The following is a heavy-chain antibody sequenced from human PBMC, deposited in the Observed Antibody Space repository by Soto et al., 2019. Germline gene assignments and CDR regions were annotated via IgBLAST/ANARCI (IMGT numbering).Heavy chain of an antibody. CDR2: INHSGST. Sequence: SETLSLTCGVSGYSLTSGYHWGWIRQPPGKGLEWIGTINHSGSTNYNPSLKSRVTISVDTSKNQFSLKLSSVTAADTAVYYCARGQRRIAARPVHHNWFDPWGQGTLVTVSS. V-gene: IGHV4-38-2*01. D-gene: IGHD6-6*01. J-gene: IGHJ5*02. CDR1: GYSLTSGYH. CDR3: ARGQRRIAARPVHHNWFDP.